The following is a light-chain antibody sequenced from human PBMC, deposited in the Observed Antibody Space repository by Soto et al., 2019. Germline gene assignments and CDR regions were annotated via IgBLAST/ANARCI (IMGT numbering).Light chain of an antibody. J-gene: IGLJ1*01. CDR2: EVS. V-gene: IGLV2-11*01. Sequence: QSVLTQPRSVSGSPGQSVTISCTGTSSDVGGYNYVSWYQQHPGKAPKVMIYEVSKRPSGVPDRFSGSKSGNTASLTISGLQAEDEADYYCCSYAGSYTLGVFGTGTKVTVL. CDR1: SSDVGGYNY. CDR3: CSYAGSYTLGV.